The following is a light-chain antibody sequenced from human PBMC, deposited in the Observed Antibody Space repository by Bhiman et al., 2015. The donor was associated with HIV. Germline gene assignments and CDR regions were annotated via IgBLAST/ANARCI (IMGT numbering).Light chain of an antibody. CDR3: SSHGGDNNFDV. CDR2: DVS. CDR1: SSDVGGYNY. Sequence: QSALTQPASVSGSPGQSITISCTGTSSDVGGYNYVSWFQQXPGKAPKLMIYDVSNRPSGVPDRFSGSKSGNTASLTVSGLQAEDEADYYCSSHGGDNNFDVFGTGTKVTVL. V-gene: IGLV2-8*01. J-gene: IGLJ1*01.